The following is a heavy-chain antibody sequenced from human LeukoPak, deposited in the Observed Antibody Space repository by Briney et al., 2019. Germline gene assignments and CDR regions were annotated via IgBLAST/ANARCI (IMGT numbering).Heavy chain of an antibody. J-gene: IGHJ4*02. V-gene: IGHV4-59*01. D-gene: IGHD3-3*02. CDR1: GDSISSYY. Sequence: SETLSLTCTVSGDSISSYYWTWIRQPPGKGLEWIGYIYYSGNTNYTPSLKSRVTISVDTSKNQFSLKLSSVTAADTAVYYCARGGFSLDFDYWGQGTLVTVSS. CDR3: ARGGFSLDFDY. CDR2: IYYSGNT.